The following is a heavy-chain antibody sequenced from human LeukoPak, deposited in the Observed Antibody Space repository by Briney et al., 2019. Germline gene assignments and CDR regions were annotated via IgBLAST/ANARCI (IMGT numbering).Heavy chain of an antibody. D-gene: IGHD1-26*01. CDR1: GFSLSTSGVG. V-gene: IGHV2-5*02. Sequence: ASGPTLVNPTQTLTLACTFSGFSLSTSGVGVGWIRQPPGKALEWLALIYWDDDKRYRPSLKSRLTITKDTSKDQVVLTMTNMDPVDTATYYCAHRRSGSYRFDYWGQGTLVTVSS. J-gene: IGHJ4*02. CDR2: IYWDDDK. CDR3: AHRRSGSYRFDY.